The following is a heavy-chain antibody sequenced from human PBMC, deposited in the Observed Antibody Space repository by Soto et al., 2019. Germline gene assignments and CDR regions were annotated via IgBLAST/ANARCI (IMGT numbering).Heavy chain of an antibody. CDR2: INPDSRDT. J-gene: IGHJ4*02. D-gene: IGHD1-20*01. CDR1: GYTFTAYY. Sequence: QVQLVQSGAEVKKPGASVKVSCQTSGYTFTAYYLHWVRQAPGQGLEWMGWINPDSRDTIYAQKFQGWVTMTRDTSISTAHMDLNRQSSDDPAVSYFVNNNCNEGDFDYWGQGTLVTVSS. CDR3: VNNNCNEGDFDY. V-gene: IGHV1-2*04.